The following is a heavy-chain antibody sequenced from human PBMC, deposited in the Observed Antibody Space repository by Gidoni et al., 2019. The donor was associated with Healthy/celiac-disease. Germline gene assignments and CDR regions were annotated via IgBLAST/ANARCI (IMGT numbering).Heavy chain of an antibody. CDR1: GFTFSSYS. D-gene: IGHD2-2*01. V-gene: IGHV3-21*01. CDR2: ISSRSSYI. CDR3: ARDESYCSSTSCPANDYYYYGMDV. Sequence: EVQLVESGGGLVKPGGSLRLSCAASGFTFSSYSMNWVRQAPGKGLEGVSSISSRSSYIYYADSGKGRFTISRDNAKNSLYLQMNSLRAEDTAVYYCARDESYCSSTSCPANDYYYYGMDVWGQGTTVTVSS. J-gene: IGHJ6*02.